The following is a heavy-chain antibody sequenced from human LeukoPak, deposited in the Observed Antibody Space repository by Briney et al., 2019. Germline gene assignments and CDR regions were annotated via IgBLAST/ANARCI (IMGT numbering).Heavy chain of an antibody. Sequence: SETLSLTCAVSGGSISSSNWWSWVRQPPGKGLEWIGEIYHSGSTNYNPSLKSRVTISADKPKNQFSLELSSVTAADTAVYYCARARYGSGSLNFDYWGQGTLVTVSS. CDR1: GGSISSSNW. V-gene: IGHV4-4*02. J-gene: IGHJ4*02. CDR3: ARARYGSGSLNFDY. CDR2: IYHSGST. D-gene: IGHD3-10*01.